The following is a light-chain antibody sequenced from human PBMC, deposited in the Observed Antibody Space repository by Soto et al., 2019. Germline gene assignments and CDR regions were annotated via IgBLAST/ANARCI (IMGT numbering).Light chain of an antibody. CDR3: QQYDNSLYT. CDR1: QSVTNTY. V-gene: IGKV3-20*01. CDR2: GAS. Sequence: EIVLTQSPGTLSLSPGERATLSCRASQSVTNTYLAWYQQKPGQAPRLLIYGASSRATGIPDRFSGSGSGTDFPLTISRLEPEDFAVYYCQQYDNSLYTFGQGTKLEIK. J-gene: IGKJ2*01.